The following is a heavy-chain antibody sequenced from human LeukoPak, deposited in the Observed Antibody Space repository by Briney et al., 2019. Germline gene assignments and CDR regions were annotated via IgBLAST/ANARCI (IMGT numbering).Heavy chain of an antibody. Sequence: SETLSLTCAVSGGSISSSNWWSWVRQPPGKGLEWIGEIYHSGSTNYNPSLKSRVTISVDKSKNQFSLRLNSVTAADTAVYYCSTERAGTIVDYWGQGTLVTVSS. CDR2: IYHSGST. V-gene: IGHV4-4*02. D-gene: IGHD1-7*01. J-gene: IGHJ4*02. CDR1: GGSISSSNW. CDR3: STERAGTIVDY.